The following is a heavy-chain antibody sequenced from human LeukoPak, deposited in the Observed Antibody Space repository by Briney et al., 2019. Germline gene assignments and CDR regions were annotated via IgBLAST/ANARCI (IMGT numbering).Heavy chain of an antibody. J-gene: IGHJ4*02. CDR2: IYTSGST. Sequence: SETLSLTCTVSGGSISSYYWSWIRQPAGKGLEWIGRIYTSGSTNYNPSLKSRVTMSVDTSKNQFSLKLSSVTAADTAVYYCAREREFSSPGTFDYWGQGTLVTVSS. V-gene: IGHV4-4*07. D-gene: IGHD6-13*01. CDR3: AREREFSSPGTFDY. CDR1: GGSISSYY.